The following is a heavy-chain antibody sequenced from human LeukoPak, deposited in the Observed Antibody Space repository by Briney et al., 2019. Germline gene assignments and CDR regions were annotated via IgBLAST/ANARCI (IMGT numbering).Heavy chain of an antibody. D-gene: IGHD3-16*01. CDR1: NGSFLGYY. V-gene: IGHV4-34*01. J-gene: IGHJ1*01. CDR3: ARGSYFQY. CDR2: IIHSGKT. Sequence: SETLSLTXAVSNGSFLGYYWSWIRQPPGRGLEWIGEIIHSGKTNFNPSLKSRVTISVDTSKKHFSLNLTSVTAADTAGYYYARGSYFQYWDQGTPVIVSS.